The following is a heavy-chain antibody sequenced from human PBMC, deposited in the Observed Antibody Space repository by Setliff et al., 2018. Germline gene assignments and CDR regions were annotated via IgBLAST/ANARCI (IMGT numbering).Heavy chain of an antibody. CDR1: GDTFGSYT. CDR2: IIPILGVP. V-gene: IGHV1-69*16. Sequence: GASVKVSCKASGDTFGSYTISWLRQAPGQGLEWMGGIIPILGVPNYAQKFRGRVATTTDESTGTAYMELSSLRTEDTAVYYCAREGVDIRSSTDYRYYMDVWGKGTTVTVSS. CDR3: AREGVDIRSSTDYRYYMDV. D-gene: IGHD5-12*01. J-gene: IGHJ6*03.